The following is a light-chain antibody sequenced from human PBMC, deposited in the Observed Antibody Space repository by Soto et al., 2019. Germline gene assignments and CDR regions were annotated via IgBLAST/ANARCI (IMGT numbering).Light chain of an antibody. V-gene: IGLV1-40*01. J-gene: IGLJ3*02. Sequence: QSVLTQPPSVSGAPGQRVTISCTGSSSNIGAGYDVHWYQQLPGTDPKLLIYGNSNRPSGVPDRFSGSKSGTSASLAITGLKAEDESYYYCQSYDSSLSGFWVFGGGTKLTVL. CDR1: SSNIGAGYD. CDR2: GNS. CDR3: QSYDSSLSGFWV.